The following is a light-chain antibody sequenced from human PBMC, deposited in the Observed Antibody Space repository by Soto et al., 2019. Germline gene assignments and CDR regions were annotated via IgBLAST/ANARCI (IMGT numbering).Light chain of an antibody. CDR3: QQYGNSQFT. CDR2: GAS. J-gene: IGKJ3*01. Sequence: EIVLTQSPGTLSLSPGERATLSCRASQSVSSSYLAWYQQKPGQAPRLLIYGASSRATGIPDRFSGSGSGTDFTLTISRLESEDFAVYYCQQYGNSQFTFGPGTRVDIK. V-gene: IGKV3-20*01. CDR1: QSVSSSY.